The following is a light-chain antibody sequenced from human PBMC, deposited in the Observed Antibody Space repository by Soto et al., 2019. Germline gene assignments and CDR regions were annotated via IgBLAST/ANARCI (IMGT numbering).Light chain of an antibody. Sequence: EIVLTQSPGTLSLSPGERATLSCGRCQSVSSSYLAWYQQKPGQAPRLLIYGASSRATGIPDRSSGSGSGTDFTLTISRLEPEDFAVYYCQQYGSSAPTTFGQGTKVDI. J-gene: IGKJ1*01. CDR3: QQYGSSAPTT. CDR1: QSVSSSY. CDR2: GAS. V-gene: IGKV3-20*01.